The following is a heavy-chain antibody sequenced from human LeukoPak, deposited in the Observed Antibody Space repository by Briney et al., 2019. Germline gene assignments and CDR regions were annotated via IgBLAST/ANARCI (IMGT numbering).Heavy chain of an antibody. Sequence: SETLSLTCTVSGGSISSSSYYWGWIRQPPGKGLEWIGSIYYSGSTYYNPSLKSRVTISVDASKNQFSLKLSSVTAADTAVYYCASLARSYPPGDYWGQGTLVTVSS. D-gene: IGHD3-3*02. CDR3: ASLARSYPPGDY. J-gene: IGHJ4*02. V-gene: IGHV4-39*01. CDR1: GGSISSSSYY. CDR2: IYYSGST.